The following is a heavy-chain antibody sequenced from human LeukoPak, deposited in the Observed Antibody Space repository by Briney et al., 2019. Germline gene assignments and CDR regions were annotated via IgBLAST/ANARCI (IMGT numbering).Heavy chain of an antibody. CDR1: GYTFTSYH. J-gene: IGHJ4*02. V-gene: IGHV1-46*01. D-gene: IGHD5-24*01. CDR3: AKPKTVDGLFDY. CDR2: INPSGGST. Sequence: ASVKVSCKASGYTFTSYHMHWVRQAPGQGLEWMGIINPSGGSTNYAQKFQGRVTMTRDVSTTTVYMDPSSLRSDDTAVYYCAKPKTVDGLFDYWGQGTLVTVSS.